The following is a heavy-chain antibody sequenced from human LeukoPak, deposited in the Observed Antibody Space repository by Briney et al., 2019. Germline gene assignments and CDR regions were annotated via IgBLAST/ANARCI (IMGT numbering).Heavy chain of an antibody. D-gene: IGHD3-22*01. CDR2: IYYSGST. J-gene: IGHJ4*02. V-gene: IGHV4-59*08. CDR3: ARGSGFYPLDFDY. Sequence: PSETLSLTCTVSNASITSHYWSWIRQAPGKGLEWIGYIYYSGSTNYNPSLKGRVTISIDTSKNLFSLKLNSLTAADTATYYRARGSGFYPLDFDYWGQGTLVTVSS. CDR1: NASITSHY.